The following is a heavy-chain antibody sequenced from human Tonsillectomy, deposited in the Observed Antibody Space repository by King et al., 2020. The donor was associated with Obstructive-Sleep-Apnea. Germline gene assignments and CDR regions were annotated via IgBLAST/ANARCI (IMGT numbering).Heavy chain of an antibody. CDR3: ARGQGTMVRGAAEGLGMDV. D-gene: IGHD3-10*01. CDR2: INHSGNT. CDR1: GGSFSGYY. J-gene: IGHJ6*02. Sequence: VQLQQWGAGLLKPSETLSLTCAVYGGSFSGYYWSWIRQPPGKGLEWIGEINHSGNTNYNPSLKSRVTISIDTSKSQFSLKVSSVTAADTAVFYCARGQGTMVRGAAEGLGMDVWGQGTTVTVSS. V-gene: IGHV4-34*01.